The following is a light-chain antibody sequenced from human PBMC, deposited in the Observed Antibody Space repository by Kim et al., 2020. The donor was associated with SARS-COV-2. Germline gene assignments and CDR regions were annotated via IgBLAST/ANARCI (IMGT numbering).Light chain of an antibody. V-gene: IGKV1-5*03. CDR2: KAS. CDR1: QNVGPW. J-gene: IGKJ1*01. Sequence: ASVGDRVNITCRASQNVGPWLAWYQQKPGKGPKLLIYKASILENGVPSRFSGSGSGTELTLAISSLQPDDFATYYCQQYERYPRTFGQGTKVDIK. CDR3: QQYERYPRT.